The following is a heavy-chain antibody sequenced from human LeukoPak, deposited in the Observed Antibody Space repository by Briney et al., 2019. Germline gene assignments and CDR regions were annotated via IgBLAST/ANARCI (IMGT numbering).Heavy chain of an antibody. Sequence: PGGSLRLSCAASGFTFSSYGMHWVRQAPGKGLEWVAFIRYDGSNKYYADSVKGRFTISRDNSKNTLYLQMNSLRAEDTAVYYCAKDWVYYDILTSYPSLGAFDYWGQGTLVTVSS. CDR2: IRYDGSNK. D-gene: IGHD3-9*01. V-gene: IGHV3-30*02. CDR1: GFTFSSYG. J-gene: IGHJ4*02. CDR3: AKDWVYYDILTSYPSLGAFDY.